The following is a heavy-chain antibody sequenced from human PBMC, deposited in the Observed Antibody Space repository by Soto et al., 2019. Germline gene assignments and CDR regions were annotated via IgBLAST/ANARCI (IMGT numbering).Heavy chain of an antibody. D-gene: IGHD3-22*01. CDR1: GYSFAGYW. CDR2: IDPSDSQT. Sequence: PGESLKISCKGSGYSFAGYWITWVRQKPGKGLEWMGRIDPSDSQTYYSPSFRGHVTISATKSITTVFLQWSSLRASDTAMYYCARQIYNSDTGPNFQYYFDSWGQGTPVTVSS. V-gene: IGHV5-10-1*01. CDR3: ARQIYNSDTGPNFQYYFDS. J-gene: IGHJ4*02.